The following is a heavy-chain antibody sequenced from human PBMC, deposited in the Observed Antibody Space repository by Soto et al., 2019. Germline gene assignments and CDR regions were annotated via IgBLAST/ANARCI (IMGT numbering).Heavy chain of an antibody. CDR2: ISAYNGNT. Sequence: ASVKVSCKASGYTFTSYGISWVRQAPGQGLEWMGWISAYNGNTNYAQKLQGRVTMTTDTSTSTAYMELSSLRSEDTAVYYCAREPASNVAGTGPLSYFDYWGQGTLVTVSS. J-gene: IGHJ4*02. CDR3: AREPASNVAGTGPLSYFDY. CDR1: GYTFTSYG. V-gene: IGHV1-18*01. D-gene: IGHD6-19*01.